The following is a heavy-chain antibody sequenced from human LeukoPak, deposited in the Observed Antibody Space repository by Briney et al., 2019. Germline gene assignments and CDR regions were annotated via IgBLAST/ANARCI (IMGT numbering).Heavy chain of an antibody. J-gene: IGHJ4*02. CDR2: FDPEDGET. Sequence: ASVKVSCKVFGYTLTELSMHWVRQAPGKGLEWMGGFDPEDGETIYAQKFQGRVTMTEDTSTDTAYMELSSLRSEDTAVYYCATTGYSSGWVPFDYWGQGTLVTVSS. CDR3: ATTGYSSGWVPFDY. D-gene: IGHD6-19*01. V-gene: IGHV1-24*01. CDR1: GYTLTELS.